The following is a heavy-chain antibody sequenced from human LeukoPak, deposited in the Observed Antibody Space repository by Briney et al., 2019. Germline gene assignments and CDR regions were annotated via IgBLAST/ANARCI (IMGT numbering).Heavy chain of an antibody. J-gene: IGHJ4*02. Sequence: GGSLRLSCAASGFTFSSYGMHWVRQAPGKGLEWVAVISYDGSNKYYADSVKGRFTISRDNSKNTLYLQMNSLRAEDTAVYYCAKALQWELLNSLEDWGQGTLVTVSS. CDR1: GFTFSSYG. D-gene: IGHD1-26*01. V-gene: IGHV3-30*18. CDR2: ISYDGSNK. CDR3: AKALQWELLNSLED.